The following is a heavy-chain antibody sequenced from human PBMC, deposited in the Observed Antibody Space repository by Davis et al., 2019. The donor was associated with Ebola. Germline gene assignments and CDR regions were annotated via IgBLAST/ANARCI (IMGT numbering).Heavy chain of an antibody. D-gene: IGHD6-19*01. Sequence: SVKVSCKASGYTFTSYDINWVRQATGQGLEWMGRIIPILGIANYAQKFQGRVTITADKSTSTAYMELSSLRSEDTAVYYCARDSRWLVPGTYYYYGMDVWGQGTTVTVSS. J-gene: IGHJ6*02. CDR3: ARDSRWLVPGTYYYYGMDV. CDR2: IIPILGIA. CDR1: GYTFTSYD. V-gene: IGHV1-69*04.